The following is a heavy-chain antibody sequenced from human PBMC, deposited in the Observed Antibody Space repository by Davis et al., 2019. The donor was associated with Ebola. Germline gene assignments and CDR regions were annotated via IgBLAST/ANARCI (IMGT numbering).Heavy chain of an antibody. D-gene: IGHD3/OR15-3a*01. CDR2: MYDRGST. CDR3: ARAGSGYDFLTGYFIGGFDY. Sequence: SETLSLTCSVSGGSLNSYYWNWIRQPPGKGLEWIGYMYDRGSTNYNPSLKSRVTISVDTSKNQLSLRLNSVTAADTAVYYCARAGSGYDFLTGYFIGGFDYWGQGTLVTVSS. CDR1: GGSLNSYY. J-gene: IGHJ4*02. V-gene: IGHV4-59*01.